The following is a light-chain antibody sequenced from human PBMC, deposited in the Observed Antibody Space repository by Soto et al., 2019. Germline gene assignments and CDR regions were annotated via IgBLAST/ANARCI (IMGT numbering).Light chain of an antibody. CDR3: SSYTTTNVV. Sequence: QSALTQPASVSASPGQSITISCTGTSSDVGDYTYVSWYQQHPDKAPKLMIYDVSDRPSGVSNRFSGSKSGNTASLTISGLQAEDEADYYCSSYTTTNVVFGGGTKVTVL. V-gene: IGLV2-14*01. J-gene: IGLJ2*01. CDR2: DVS. CDR1: SSDVGDYTY.